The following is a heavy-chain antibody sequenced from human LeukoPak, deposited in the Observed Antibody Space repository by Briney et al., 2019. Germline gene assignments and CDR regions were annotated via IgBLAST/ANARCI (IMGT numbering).Heavy chain of an antibody. V-gene: IGHV3-7*01. CDR1: GFIFKNYW. D-gene: IGHD4-11*01. CDR2: IQPGGSES. J-gene: IGHJ4*02. CDR3: ATTTVSDLGRWTIFNY. Sequence: GGSLRVSCAASGFIFKNYWMSWVRQAPGKGLEWVANIQPGGSESYYVDSVKGRFTISRDNADKSLYLQMNSLRDEDTAVYYCATTTVSDLGRWTIFNYWGQGTLATVSS.